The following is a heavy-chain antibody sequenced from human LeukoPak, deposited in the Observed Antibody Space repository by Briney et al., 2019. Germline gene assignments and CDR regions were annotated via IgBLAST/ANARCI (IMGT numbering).Heavy chain of an antibody. CDR3: ARKEMATHYFDY. J-gene: IGHJ4*02. Sequence: SETLSLTCAVSGGSISSSNWWSWVRPPPGKGLEWIGEIYHSGSTNYNPSLKSRVTISVDKSKNQFSMELSSVTAADTAVYYCARKEMATHYFDYWGQGTLVTVSS. V-gene: IGHV4-4*02. CDR1: GGSISSSNW. D-gene: IGHD5-24*01. CDR2: IYHSGST.